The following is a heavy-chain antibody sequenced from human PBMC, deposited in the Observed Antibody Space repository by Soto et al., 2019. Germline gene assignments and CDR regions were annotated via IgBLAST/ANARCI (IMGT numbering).Heavy chain of an antibody. CDR3: TTSLELPLGTDV. D-gene: IGHD1-7*01. Sequence: ASVKVSCKVSGYTLTELSMRCVRQAPGKGLEWMGSFDPEDGETIYTQTFQGRLTLTGDTSTDTAHMELSRLRSEDTAVYYCTTSLELPLGTDVWGQGTTVTVSS. V-gene: IGHV1-24*01. CDR1: GYTLTELS. CDR2: FDPEDGET. J-gene: IGHJ6*02.